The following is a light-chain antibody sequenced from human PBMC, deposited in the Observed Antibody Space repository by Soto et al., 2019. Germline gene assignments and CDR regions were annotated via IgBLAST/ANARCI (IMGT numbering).Light chain of an antibody. CDR1: SSDVCGYNY. CDR3: SSYAGNYTYV. Sequence: QSVLTQPRSVSGSPGQSVTVSCTGTSSDVCGYNYVSWFQQYPGRAPKPMIYDVSERPSGVPDRFSGSKSGNTASLTISGVQADDEADYYCSSYAGNYTYVFGGGTKVTVL. V-gene: IGLV2-11*01. J-gene: IGLJ1*01. CDR2: DVS.